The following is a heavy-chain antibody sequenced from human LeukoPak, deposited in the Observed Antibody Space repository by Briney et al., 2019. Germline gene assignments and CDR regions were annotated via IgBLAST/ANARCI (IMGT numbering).Heavy chain of an antibody. V-gene: IGHV1-18*01. CDR1: GYTFTSYG. Sequence: ASVKVSCKASGYTFTSYGITWVRLAPGQGLEWMGWISAYNGNTNYAQMFQARVTMTRNTSISTTYMELSRLRSEDTAVYYCASSRGYYYETSGYSDWGQGTLVTVSS. J-gene: IGHJ4*02. CDR3: ASSRGYYYETSGYSD. CDR2: ISAYNGNT. D-gene: IGHD3-22*01.